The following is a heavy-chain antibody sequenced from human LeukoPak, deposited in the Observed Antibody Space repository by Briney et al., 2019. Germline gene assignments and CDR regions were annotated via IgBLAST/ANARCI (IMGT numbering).Heavy chain of an antibody. D-gene: IGHD2-2*01. CDR1: GGSFSGYY. J-gene: IGHJ4*02. V-gene: IGHV4-34*01. CDR2: INHSGST. Sequence: SETLSLTCAVYGGSFSGYYWSWIRQPPGKGLEWIGEINHSGSTNYNPSLKSRVTISVDTSKNQFSLKLSSVIAADTAVYYCARVVVPAATDYWGQGTLVTVSS. CDR3: ARVVVPAATDY.